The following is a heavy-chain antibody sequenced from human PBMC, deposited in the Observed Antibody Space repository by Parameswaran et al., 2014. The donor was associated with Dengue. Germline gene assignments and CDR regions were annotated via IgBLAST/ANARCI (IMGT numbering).Heavy chain of an antibody. J-gene: IGHJ3*02. CDR3: ARTEDAFDI. Sequence: AGGSLRLSCTVSGGSISSSSYYWGWIRQPPGKGLEWIGSIYYSGSTYYNPSLKSRVTISVDTSKNQFSLKLSSVTAADTAVYYCARTEDAFDIWGQGTMVTVSS. CDR2: IYYSGST. V-gene: IGHV4-39*01. CDR1: GGSISSSSYY.